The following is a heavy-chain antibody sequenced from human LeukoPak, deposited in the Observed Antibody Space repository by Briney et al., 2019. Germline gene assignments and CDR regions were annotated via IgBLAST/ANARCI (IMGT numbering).Heavy chain of an antibody. D-gene: IGHD2-2*01. CDR2: INPNSGGT. J-gene: IGHJ5*02. V-gene: IGHV1-2*02. CDR1: GYTFTGYY. Sequence: ASVKVSCKASGYTFTGYYMHWVRQAPGQGLEWMGWINPNSGGTNYAQKFQGRVTMTRDTAISTAYMELSRLRSDDTAGYYCARGAPHEYCSSTSCYWGGNWFDPWGQETLVTVSS. CDR3: ARGAPHEYCSSTSCYWGGNWFDP.